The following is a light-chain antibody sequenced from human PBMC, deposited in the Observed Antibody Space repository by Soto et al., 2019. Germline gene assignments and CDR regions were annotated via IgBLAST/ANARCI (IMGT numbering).Light chain of an antibody. V-gene: IGKV3-15*01. CDR2: GAS. J-gene: IGKJ1*01. CDR1: QSLGSD. CDR3: QQYYNWPRT. Sequence: EMVMTQSPGTLSLSPGDTATLSCRASQSLGSDLAWYQQKPGQAPRLLIFGASARPTGIPARISGSGSGTEFTLTISSLRSEDFAVYFCQQYYNWPRTFGQGTKV.